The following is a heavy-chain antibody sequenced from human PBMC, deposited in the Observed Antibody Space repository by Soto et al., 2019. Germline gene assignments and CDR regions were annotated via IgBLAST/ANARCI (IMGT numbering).Heavy chain of an antibody. Sequence: SETLSLTCTVSGGSISSSSYYWGWIRQPPGKGLEWIGSIYYSGSTYYNPSLKSRVTISVDTSKNQFSLKLSSVTAADTAVYYCAIFTVTTYRDYGRDVWGQGTTVTVSS. CDR2: IYYSGST. J-gene: IGHJ6*02. CDR1: GGSISSSSYY. CDR3: AIFTVTTYRDYGRDV. V-gene: IGHV4-39*01. D-gene: IGHD4-4*01.